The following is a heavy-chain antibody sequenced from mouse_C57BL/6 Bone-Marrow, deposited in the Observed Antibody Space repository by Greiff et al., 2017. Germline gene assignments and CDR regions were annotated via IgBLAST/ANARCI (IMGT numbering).Heavy chain of an antibody. CDR1: GYTFTSYW. CDR2: IYPGSGST. Sequence: VQLQQPGAELVKPGASVKMSCKASGYTFTSYWITWVKQRPGQGLEWIGDIYPGSGSTNYNEKFKSKATLTVDTSSSTAYMQLSSLTSEDSAVYYCTRICYGCRDYAMDYWGQGTSVTVSS. CDR3: TRICYGCRDYAMDY. D-gene: IGHD2-2*01. J-gene: IGHJ4*01. V-gene: IGHV1-55*01.